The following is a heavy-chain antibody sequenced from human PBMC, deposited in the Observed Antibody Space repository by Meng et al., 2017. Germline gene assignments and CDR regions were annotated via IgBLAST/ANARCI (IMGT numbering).Heavy chain of an antibody. Sequence: QVQLVQSGAEVKKPGASVKVSCKASGYTFTTYAIHWVRQAPGQRLEWMGWINAGNSDTKYSQKLQGRVTITRDTSASTVYIEVNSLRSEDTGVYYCARAIAVSGTGRFDYWGQGTLVTVSS. J-gene: IGHJ4*02. CDR3: ARAIAVSGTGRFDY. D-gene: IGHD6-19*01. CDR2: INAGNSDT. CDR1: GYTFTTYA. V-gene: IGHV1-3*01.